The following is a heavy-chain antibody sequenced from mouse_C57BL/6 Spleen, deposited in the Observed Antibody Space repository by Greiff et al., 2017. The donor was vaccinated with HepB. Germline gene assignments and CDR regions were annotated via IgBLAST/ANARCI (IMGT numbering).Heavy chain of an antibody. J-gene: IGHJ3*01. Sequence: EVQGVESGEGLVKPGGSLKLSCAASGFTFSSYAMSWVRQTPEKRLEWVAYISSGGDYIYYADTVKGRFTISRDNARNTLYLQMRSLKSEDTAMYYCTRGEGTWGGFAYWGQGTLVTVSA. CDR2: ISSGGDYI. CDR3: TRGEGTWGGFAY. D-gene: IGHD4-1*01. CDR1: GFTFSSYA. V-gene: IGHV5-9-1*02.